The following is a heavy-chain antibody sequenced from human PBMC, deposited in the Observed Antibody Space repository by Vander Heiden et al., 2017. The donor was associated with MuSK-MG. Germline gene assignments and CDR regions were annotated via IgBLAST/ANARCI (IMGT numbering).Heavy chain of an antibody. CDR1: GGTFSSYT. V-gene: IGHV1-69*08. CDR2: IIPILGIA. Sequence: QVQLVQSGAEVKKPGSSVKVSCKASGGTFSSYTISWVRQAPGQGLEWMGRIIPILGIANYAQKFQGRVTITADKSTSTAYMELSSMRSEDTAVYYCARELSTHGTHAFDIWGQGTMVTVSS. CDR3: ARELSTHGTHAFDI. J-gene: IGHJ3*02. D-gene: IGHD2-8*01.